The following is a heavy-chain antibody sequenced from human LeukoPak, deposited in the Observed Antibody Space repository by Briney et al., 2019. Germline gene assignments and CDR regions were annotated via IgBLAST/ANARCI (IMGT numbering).Heavy chain of an antibody. CDR3: ARAIYGSGRYDAFDI. D-gene: IGHD3-10*01. CDR2: IYYSGST. Sequence: SETLSLTYTVSGGSISSYYWSWIRQPPGKGLEWIGYIYYSGSTNYNPSLKSRVTISVDTSKNQFSLKLSSVTAADTAVYYCARAIYGSGRYDAFDIWGQGTMVTVSS. J-gene: IGHJ3*02. V-gene: IGHV4-59*01. CDR1: GGSISSYY.